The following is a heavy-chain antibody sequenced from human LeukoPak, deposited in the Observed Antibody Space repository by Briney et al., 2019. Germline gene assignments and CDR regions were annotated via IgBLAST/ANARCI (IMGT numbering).Heavy chain of an antibody. CDR1: GGSFSGYY. Sequence: SETLSLTCAVYGGSFSGYYWSWIRQPPGKGLEWIGEINHSGSTNYNPSLKSRVTISVDTSKNQFSLKLSSVTAADTAVYYCASAGYQLPRSCNWFDPWGQGTLVTVSS. V-gene: IGHV4-34*01. CDR3: ASAGYQLPRSCNWFDP. CDR2: INHSGST. J-gene: IGHJ5*02. D-gene: IGHD2-2*01.